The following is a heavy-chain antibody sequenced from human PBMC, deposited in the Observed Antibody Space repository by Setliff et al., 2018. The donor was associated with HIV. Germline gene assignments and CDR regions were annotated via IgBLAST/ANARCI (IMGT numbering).Heavy chain of an antibody. V-gene: IGHV1-69*13. CDR3: ARDQATGYEKVWFSWIDP. Sequence: SVKVSCKASAGTFSLYAINWVRQAPGQGLEWMGGIIPIFNTANYAQKFQGRVTITADGSTSTAYMELSSLRFEDTATYYCARDQATGYEKVWFSWIDPWGQGTLVTVSS. D-gene: IGHD5-12*01. J-gene: IGHJ5*02. CDR2: IIPIFNTA. CDR1: AGTFSLYA.